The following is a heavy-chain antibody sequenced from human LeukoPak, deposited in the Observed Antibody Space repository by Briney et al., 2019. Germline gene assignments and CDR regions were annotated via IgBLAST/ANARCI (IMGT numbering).Heavy chain of an antibody. J-gene: IGHJ1*01. CDR1: TFTVSSNY. CDR2: ISSSSSYI. V-gene: IGHV3-21*04. D-gene: IGHD6-13*01. CDR3: AKAPTYIAAAGTYFQH. Sequence: GGSLRLSCAASTFTVSSNYMSWVRQAPGKGLEWVSSISSSSSYIYYADSVKGRFTISRDNSKNTLYLQMNSLRAEDTAVYYCAKAPTYIAAAGTYFQHWGQGTLVTVSS.